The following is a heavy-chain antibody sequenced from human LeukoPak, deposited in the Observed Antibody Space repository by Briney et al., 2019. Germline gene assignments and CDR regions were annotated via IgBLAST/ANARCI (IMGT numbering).Heavy chain of an antibody. D-gene: IGHD2-8*02. Sequence: SETLSLTCTVSGGSISSYYWSWIRQPPGKGLEWIGYIYYSGSTNYNPSLKSRVTISVDTSKNQFSLKLSSVTAADTAVYYCAVDMGVSAFDIWGQGTMVTVSS. CDR3: AVDMGVSAFDI. CDR2: IYYSGST. CDR1: GGSISSYY. V-gene: IGHV4-59*12. J-gene: IGHJ3*02.